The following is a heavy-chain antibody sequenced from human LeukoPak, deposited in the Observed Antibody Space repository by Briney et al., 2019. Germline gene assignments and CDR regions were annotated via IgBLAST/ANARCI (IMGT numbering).Heavy chain of an antibody. J-gene: IGHJ4*02. V-gene: IGHV4-59*01. CDR1: GGSISSYY. CDR2: IYYSGST. Sequence: SETLSLTCTVSGGSISSYYWSWIRQPPGEGLEWIGYIYYSGSTNYNPSLKSRVTISVDTSKNQFSLKLSSVTAADTAVYYCARESSKVYGSGRLDDWGQGTLVTVSS. D-gene: IGHD3-10*01. CDR3: ARESSKVYGSGRLDD.